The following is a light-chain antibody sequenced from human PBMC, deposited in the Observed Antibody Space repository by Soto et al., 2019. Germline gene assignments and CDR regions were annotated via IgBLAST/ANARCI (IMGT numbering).Light chain of an antibody. CDR1: SGYSTYA. J-gene: IGLJ3*02. CDR2: INYDGTH. CDR3: QSLGTGIQV. V-gene: IGLV4-69*01. Sequence: QLVLTQSPSASASLGASVKLTCTLSSGYSTYAIAWHQQQPEKGPRFLMKINYDGTHSKGDGFFDRFSGSSSGAERHLTISSLQSEDEADYYCQSLGTGIQVFGGGTKLTVL.